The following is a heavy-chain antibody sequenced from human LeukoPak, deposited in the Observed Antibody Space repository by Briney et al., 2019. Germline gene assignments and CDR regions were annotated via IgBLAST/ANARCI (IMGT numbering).Heavy chain of an antibody. CDR3: AKGGQDFDFWRFDL. CDR1: GFTFSDSA. D-gene: IGHD3-3*01. CDR2: ISDTGGRT. V-gene: IGHV3-23*01. Sequence: GGSLRLSCAASGFTFSDSAVSWVRHSPGEGLKWVSSISDTGGRTYYADSVKGRFTITRDNSRNTVNLQMNSLRAGDTARYYCAKGGQDFDFWRFDLWGQGILVIVSS. J-gene: IGHJ5*02.